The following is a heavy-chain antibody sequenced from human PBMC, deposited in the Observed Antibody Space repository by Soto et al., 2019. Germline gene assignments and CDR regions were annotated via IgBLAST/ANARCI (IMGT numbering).Heavy chain of an antibody. CDR2: ISWNSGSI. Sequence: EVQLVESGGGLVQPGRSLRLSCAASGFTFDDYAMHWVRQAPGKGLEWVSGISWNSGSIGYADSVKGRFTISRDNAKNSRCLQMNSLRAEDTALYYCAKGIAAAGSTFDYWGQGTLVTVSS. J-gene: IGHJ4*02. CDR1: GFTFDDYA. D-gene: IGHD6-13*01. CDR3: AKGIAAAGSTFDY. V-gene: IGHV3-9*01.